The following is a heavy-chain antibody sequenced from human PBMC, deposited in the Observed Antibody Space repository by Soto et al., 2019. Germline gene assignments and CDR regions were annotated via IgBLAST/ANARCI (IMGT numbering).Heavy chain of an antibody. CDR2: IYPGDSDT. CDR3: ARPRSSSRNYYGCNSEASDV. D-gene: IGHD6-13*01. CDR1: GYSFTSYW. J-gene: IGHJ3*01. V-gene: IGHV5-51*01. Sequence: LGESLKISCKGSGYSFTSYWIGWVRQMPGKGLEWMNIIYPGDSDTRYSPSFQGQVTISADKSISTAYVQWNSLKASDTAMYYCARPRSSSRNYYGCNSEASDVWGQGTMVTVSS.